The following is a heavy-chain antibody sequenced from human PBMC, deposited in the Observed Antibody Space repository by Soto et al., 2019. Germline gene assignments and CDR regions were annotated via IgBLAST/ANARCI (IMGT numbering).Heavy chain of an antibody. CDR3: ARDIEPPGLFFDY. CDR2: IDFTSNSI. Sequence: PGGSLRLSCAASGFSFSDYYMSWIRQAPGKGLEWVSYIDFTSNSIYYADSVKGRFTISRDNAKNSLYLQMNSLRAEDTAVCYCARDIEPPGLFFDYWGQGTLVTVSS. V-gene: IGHV3-11*01. D-gene: IGHD6-13*01. CDR1: GFSFSDYY. J-gene: IGHJ4*02.